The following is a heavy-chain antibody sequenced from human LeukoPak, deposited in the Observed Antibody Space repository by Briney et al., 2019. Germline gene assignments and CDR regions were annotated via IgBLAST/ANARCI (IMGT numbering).Heavy chain of an antibody. D-gene: IGHD3-10*02. CDR1: GFTFDDYG. CDR2: INWNSGST. Sequence: GGSLRLSCAASGFTFDDYGMSWVRQAPGKGLEWVSGINWNSGSTGYANSVKGRFTISRDNAKNSLYLQMNSLRAEDTALYYCARRRVAFVRGVDITSYYFDYWGQGTLVTVSS. CDR3: ARRRVAFVRGVDITSYYFDY. J-gene: IGHJ4*02. V-gene: IGHV3-20*04.